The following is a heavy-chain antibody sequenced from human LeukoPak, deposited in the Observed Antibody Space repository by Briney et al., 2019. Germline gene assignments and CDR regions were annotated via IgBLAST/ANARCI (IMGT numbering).Heavy chain of an antibody. V-gene: IGHV3-23*01. CDR3: ANDNRGDNWNDLAIDY. CDR1: GFSFSSYA. D-gene: IGHD1-20*01. Sequence: GGSLRLSCAASGFSFSSYAMSWVRQAPGKGLEWVSTVSGSGGSTYYADSVKGRFTISRDNSKNTLYLQMNSLRAEDTAVYYCANDNRGDNWNDLAIDYWGQGTLVTVSS. J-gene: IGHJ4*02. CDR2: VSGSGGST.